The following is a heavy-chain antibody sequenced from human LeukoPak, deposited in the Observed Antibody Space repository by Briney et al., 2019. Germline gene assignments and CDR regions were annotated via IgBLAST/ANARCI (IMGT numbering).Heavy chain of an antibody. Sequence: ASVKVSCKASGYTFTSYDINWVRQATGQGLEWMGWINPNSGGTNYAQKFQGWVTMTRDTSISTAYMELSRLRSDDTAVYYCARAPWFGESPSTPGDGMDVWGQGTTVTVSS. CDR2: INPNSGGT. V-gene: IGHV1-2*04. CDR1: GYTFTSYD. CDR3: ARAPWFGESPSTPGDGMDV. D-gene: IGHD3-10*01. J-gene: IGHJ6*02.